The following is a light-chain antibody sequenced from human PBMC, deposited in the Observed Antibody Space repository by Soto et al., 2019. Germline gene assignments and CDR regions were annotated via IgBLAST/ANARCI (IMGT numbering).Light chain of an antibody. CDR3: STWDDNLKGLV. Sequence: QSVLTQPPSASATPGQGVTISCSGYRQVAGEAPKLLIYSNHQRPSGVPDRFSGSKSGTSASLAISGLQSEDEADYYCSTWDDNLKGLVFGGGTKLTVL. CDR2: SNH. J-gene: IGLJ2*01. V-gene: IGLV1-44*01.